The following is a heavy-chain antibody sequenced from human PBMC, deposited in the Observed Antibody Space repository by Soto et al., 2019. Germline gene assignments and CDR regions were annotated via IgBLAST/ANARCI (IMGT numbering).Heavy chain of an antibody. V-gene: IGHV1-69*01. CDR2: ITPVFGTP. CDR3: ARGGLVITDFYYGLDV. D-gene: IGHD3-9*01. J-gene: IGHJ6*02. CDR1: GGTFRTTA. Sequence: QVHLVQSGAEVKEPGSSVKVSCKISGGTFRTTAISWVRQAPGQGLEWMGEITPVFGTPDYAQKFQGRITITADESTSTVYMDLSSLRSEDTAVYYCARGGLVITDFYYGLDVWGQGTTVTVSS.